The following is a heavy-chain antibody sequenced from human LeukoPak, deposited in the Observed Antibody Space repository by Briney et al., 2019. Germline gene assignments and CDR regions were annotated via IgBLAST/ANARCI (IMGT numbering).Heavy chain of an antibody. Sequence: ASVKVSCKASRGTFSSYAISWVRPAPGQGLAWVGGIIPIFGTPNYAQKFQGRVTITTDESTSTTYMKLSSLRSEDTGVYYCARGEGLYGHDGDYEYFDYWGQGTLVTVSS. CDR1: RGTFSSYA. CDR3: ARGEGLYGHDGDYEYFDY. D-gene: IGHD4-17*01. CDR2: IIPIFGTP. J-gene: IGHJ4*02. V-gene: IGHV1-69*05.